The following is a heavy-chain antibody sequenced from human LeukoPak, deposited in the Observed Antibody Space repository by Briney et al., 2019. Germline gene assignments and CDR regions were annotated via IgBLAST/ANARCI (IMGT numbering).Heavy chain of an antibody. CDR1: GFTFSSYA. J-gene: IGHJ3*02. Sequence: GGSLRLSCVASGFTFSSYAMSWVRQAPGKGLEWVSAISGSGGSTHYADSVKGRFTISRDNAKNSLYLQMNSLRAEDTAVYYCARGWIQLSDAFDIWGQGTMVTVSS. D-gene: IGHD5-18*01. CDR3: ARGWIQLSDAFDI. V-gene: IGHV3-23*01. CDR2: ISGSGGST.